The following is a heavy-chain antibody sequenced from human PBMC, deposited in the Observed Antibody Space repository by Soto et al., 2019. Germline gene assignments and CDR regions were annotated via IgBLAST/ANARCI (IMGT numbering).Heavy chain of an antibody. CDR3: ASHYDSGGYYYRGLDY. J-gene: IGHJ4*02. V-gene: IGHV1-69*12. D-gene: IGHD3-22*01. CDR2: IIPIFGTA. CDR1: GGTFNSYA. Sequence: QVQLVQSGAEVKKPGSSVKVSCKASGGTFNSYAISWVRQAPGQGLEWMGGIIPIFGTADYAQKFQGRVTITAVESTSTAYMELSRLRSEATAVYYCASHYDSGGYYYRGLDYWGQGTLVTVSS.